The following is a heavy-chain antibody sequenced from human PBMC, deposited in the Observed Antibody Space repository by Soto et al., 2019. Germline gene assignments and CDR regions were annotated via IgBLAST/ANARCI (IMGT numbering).Heavy chain of an antibody. CDR2: FDPEDGET. D-gene: IGHD3-3*01. V-gene: IGHV1-24*01. CDR3: ATPTYYDFWSGPRVRALDT. CDR1: GYTLTELS. Sequence: ASVKVSCKVSGYTLTELSMHWVRQAPGKGLEWMRGFDPEDGETIYAQKFQGRVTMTEDTSTDTACMELSSLRSEDTAVYYCATPTYYDFWSGPRVRALDTWGQGTMVNVS. J-gene: IGHJ3*02.